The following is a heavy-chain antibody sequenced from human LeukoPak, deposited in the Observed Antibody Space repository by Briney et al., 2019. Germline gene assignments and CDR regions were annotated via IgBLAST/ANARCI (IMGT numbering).Heavy chain of an antibody. V-gene: IGHV3-23*01. D-gene: IGHD3-10*01. CDR1: GFTFNSYG. J-gene: IGHJ4*02. CDR3: AKAEGPYYYGSGSYSCFGY. Sequence: GGSLRLSCAASGFTFNSYGMNWVRQAPGKGLERVSATSGRGDITHYADSVKGRFTISRDKSKNTLYLQMNSLRAEDTAVYYCAKAEGPYYYGSGSYSCFGYWGQGTLVTVSS. CDR2: TSGRGDIT.